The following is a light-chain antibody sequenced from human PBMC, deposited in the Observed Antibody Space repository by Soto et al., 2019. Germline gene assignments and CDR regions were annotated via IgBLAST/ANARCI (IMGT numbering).Light chain of an antibody. V-gene: IGLV1-40*01. CDR3: QSYDSRLSAYV. CDR2: GNS. J-gene: IGLJ1*01. CDR1: SSNIGAGYD. Sequence: QSVLTQPPSVSGAPGQRVTISCTGSSSNIGAGYDVHWYQQLPGTAPKLLIYGNSNRPSGVPDRFSGSKSGTSASLAITGIQAEDEADYYCQSYDSRLSAYVFGTGTKLNVL.